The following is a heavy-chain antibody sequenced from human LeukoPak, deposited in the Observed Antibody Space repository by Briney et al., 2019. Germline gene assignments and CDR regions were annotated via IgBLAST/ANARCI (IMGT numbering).Heavy chain of an antibody. CDR2: IYPGDLRV. Sequence: GESLKISCQGFGYSFTSCWIGWVRQMPGKGMEWMGVIYPGDLRVRYNPSFQGQVTISVDKSINTAYLQWVSLRASDSAMYYCACRDLTSTWSFPWGQGTLVTVSS. D-gene: IGHD6-13*01. CDR3: ACRDLTSTWSFP. V-gene: IGHV5-51*01. J-gene: IGHJ5*02. CDR1: GYSFTSCW.